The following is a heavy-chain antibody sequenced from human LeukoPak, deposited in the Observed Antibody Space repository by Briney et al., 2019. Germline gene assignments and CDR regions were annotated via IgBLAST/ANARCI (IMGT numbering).Heavy chain of an antibody. D-gene: IGHD2-2*01. Sequence: SETLSLTCAVYGGSFSGYYWSWIRQPPGKELEWIGEINHSGSTNYNPSLKSRVTISVDTSKNQFSLKLSSVTAADTAVYYCARGRYSSTSHQYRKYYYYGMDVWGQGTTVTVSS. CDR2: INHSGST. CDR1: GGSFSGYY. V-gene: IGHV4-34*01. CDR3: ARGRYSSTSHQYRKYYYYGMDV. J-gene: IGHJ6*02.